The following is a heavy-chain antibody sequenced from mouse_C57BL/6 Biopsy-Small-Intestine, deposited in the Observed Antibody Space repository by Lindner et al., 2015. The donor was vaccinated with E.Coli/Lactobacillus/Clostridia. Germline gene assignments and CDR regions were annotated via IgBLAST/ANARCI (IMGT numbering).Heavy chain of an antibody. D-gene: IGHD2-4*01. V-gene: IGHV1-7*01. Sequence: VQLQESGAELAKPGASVKLSCKASGYSFTNYWIHWVKQRPGQGLEWIGYINPSSNYTKYNQTFKGKATLTADKSSSTAYMQLSSLTFEDSAVYFCARERLRRPFDYWGQGTTLTVSS. CDR3: ARERLRRPFDY. CDR1: GYSFTNYW. CDR2: INPSSNYT. J-gene: IGHJ2*01.